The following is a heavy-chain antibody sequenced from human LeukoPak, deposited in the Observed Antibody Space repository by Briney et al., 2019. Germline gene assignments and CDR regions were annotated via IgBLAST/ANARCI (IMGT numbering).Heavy chain of an antibody. Sequence: GGSLRLSCAASGFTFDDYAMHWVRQAPGKGLEWVSGISWNSGGIGYADSVKGRFTISRDNAKNSLYLQMNSLRTEDMALYYCTRSSGWYNHFDYWGQGTLVTVSS. V-gene: IGHV3-9*03. CDR1: GFTFDDYA. CDR2: ISWNSGGI. CDR3: TRSSGWYNHFDY. J-gene: IGHJ4*02. D-gene: IGHD6-19*01.